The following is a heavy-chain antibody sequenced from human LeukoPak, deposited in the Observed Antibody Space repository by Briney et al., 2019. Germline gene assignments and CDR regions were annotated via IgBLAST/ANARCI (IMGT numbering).Heavy chain of an antibody. V-gene: IGHV1-2*06. CDR1: GYTFTGYY. J-gene: IGHJ4*02. D-gene: IGHD2-15*01. CDR3: ARELLGYCSGGSCDNDY. Sequence: ASVTVSCTASGYTFTGYYMHWVRQAPGQGLEWMGRINPNSGGTNYAQKFQGRVTMTRDTSISTAYMELSRLRSDDTAVYYCARELLGYCSGGSCDNDYWGQGTLVTVSS. CDR2: INPNSGGT.